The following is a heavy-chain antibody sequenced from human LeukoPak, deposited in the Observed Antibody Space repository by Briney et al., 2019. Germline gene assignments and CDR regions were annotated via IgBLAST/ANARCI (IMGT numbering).Heavy chain of an antibody. CDR3: AKGSSISRPYYFDY. CDR1: GFTFNNYA. V-gene: IGHV3-23*01. D-gene: IGHD3-3*02. CDR2: ITGSGGDT. J-gene: IGHJ4*02. Sequence: GGSLRLSCAASGFTFNNYAMSWVRQAPGGGLEWVSAITGSGGDTWHADSVKGRFTISRDNSRNTLYLQMNSLRAEDTAVYYCAKGSSISRPYYFDYWGQGTLVTVSS.